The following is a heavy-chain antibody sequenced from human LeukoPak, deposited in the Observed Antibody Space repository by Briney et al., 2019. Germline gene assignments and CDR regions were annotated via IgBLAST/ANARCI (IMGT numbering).Heavy chain of an antibody. D-gene: IGHD3-22*01. CDR1: GGTFSSYA. J-gene: IGHJ5*02. CDR2: INPNSGGT. Sequence: ASVKVSCKASGGTFSSYAISWVRQAPGQGLEWMGWINPNSGGTNYAQKFQGRVTMTRDTSSSTAYMELSRLRFDDTAVYYCARDLVGGYYDSSGYYSWASWGQGTLVTVSS. V-gene: IGHV1-2*02. CDR3: ARDLVGGYYDSSGYYSWAS.